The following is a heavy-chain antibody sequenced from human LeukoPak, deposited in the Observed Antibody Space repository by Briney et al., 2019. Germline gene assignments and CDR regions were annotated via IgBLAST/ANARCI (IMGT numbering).Heavy chain of an antibody. CDR1: GFTFSSYG. CDR2: LRFDGSSK. V-gene: IGHV3-30*02. J-gene: IGHJ4*02. CDR3: AKTGERGEYYFDY. D-gene: IGHD3-16*01. Sequence: GGSLRLSCAASGFTFSSYGLRWVRQAPGKGLEWVAFLRFDGSSKYYVDSVKGRFTVSRDNPKNTLYLQMNSLKTEDTAVYFCAKTGERGEYYFDYWGQGTLVTVSS.